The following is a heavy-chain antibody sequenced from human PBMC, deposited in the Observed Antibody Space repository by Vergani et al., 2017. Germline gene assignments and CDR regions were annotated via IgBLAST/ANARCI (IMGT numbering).Heavy chain of an antibody. CDR1: GYTFTSYG. CDR2: ISAYNGNT. J-gene: IGHJ4*02. D-gene: IGHD3-9*01. CDR3: ARDPPNLTICYRGDY. Sequence: QVQLVQSGAEVKQPGASVKVSCKASGYTFTSYGISWVRQAPGQGLEWMGWISAYNGNTNYAQKLQGRVSMTTGTSTSTAYMELRSLRSDDTAVYYCARDPPNLTICYRGDYWGQGTLVTVAS. V-gene: IGHV1-18*01.